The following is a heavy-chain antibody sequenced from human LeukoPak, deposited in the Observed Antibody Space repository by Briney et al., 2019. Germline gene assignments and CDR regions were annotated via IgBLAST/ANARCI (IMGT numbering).Heavy chain of an antibody. CDR1: GFTFSSYA. D-gene: IGHD3-22*01. CDR3: AKGRDYYDSSGYYVRGAFDI. V-gene: IGHV3-23*01. CDR2: ISGSGGST. Sequence: GGSLRLSCAASGFTFSSYAMSWVRQAPGKGLEWVSAISGSGGSTYYADSVKGRFTISRDNSKNTLYLQMNSPRAEDTAVYYCAKGRDYYDSSGYYVRGAFDIWGQGTMVTVSS. J-gene: IGHJ3*02.